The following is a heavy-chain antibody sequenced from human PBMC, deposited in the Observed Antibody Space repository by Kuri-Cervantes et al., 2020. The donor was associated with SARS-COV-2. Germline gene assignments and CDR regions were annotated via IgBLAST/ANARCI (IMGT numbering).Heavy chain of an antibody. CDR2: INHSGST. CDR1: GGSFSGYY. CDR3: ARRLWSGYSFRYYHYMDV. J-gene: IGHJ6*03. D-gene: IGHD3-3*01. Sequence: TLSLTCAVYGGSFSGYYWTWIRQPPGKGLEWFGEINHSGSTNYNPSLKSRVTISVDTSKNQISLKLSSVTAADTAVYYCARRLWSGYSFRYYHYMDVWGKGTTVTVSS. V-gene: IGHV4-34*01.